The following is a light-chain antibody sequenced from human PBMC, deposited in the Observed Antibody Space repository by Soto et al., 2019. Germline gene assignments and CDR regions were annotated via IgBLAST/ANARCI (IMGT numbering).Light chain of an antibody. CDR2: EVS. Sequence: QSVLTQPASVSVSPGQSITIPCTGTSXDVGGYNYVSWYQQHPGKAPKLMIYEVSNRPSGVSNRFSGSKSGNTASLTISGLQAEDEADYYCSSYTSSSTLVFGTGTKGTV. V-gene: IGLV2-14*01. CDR1: SXDVGGYNY. J-gene: IGLJ1*01. CDR3: SSYTSSSTLV.